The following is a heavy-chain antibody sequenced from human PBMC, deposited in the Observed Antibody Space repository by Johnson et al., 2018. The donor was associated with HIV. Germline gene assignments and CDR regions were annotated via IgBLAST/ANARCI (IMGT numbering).Heavy chain of an antibody. CDR2: ISYDGSNK. CDR1: GFTFSSYA. D-gene: IGHD6-19*01. Sequence: QVQLVESGGGVVQPGRSLRLSCAASGFTFSSYAMHWVRQAPGKGLEWVAVISYDGSNKYYADSVKGRFTISRDNSKNTLYLQMNSLRAEDKAVYYCASTSSGWFYAFDIWGQGTMVTVSS. V-gene: IGHV3-30-3*01. CDR3: ASTSSGWFYAFDI. J-gene: IGHJ3*02.